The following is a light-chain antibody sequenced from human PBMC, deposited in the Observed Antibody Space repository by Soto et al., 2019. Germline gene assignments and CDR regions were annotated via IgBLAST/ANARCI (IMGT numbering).Light chain of an antibody. CDR1: QSVGSN. V-gene: IGKV3-15*01. CDR2: GAS. CDR3: QQFNVWPLT. Sequence: EMVLTQSPATLSVSPGGRATLSCRASQSVGSNLAWYQQKPGQAPRLLIYGASTRATGIPATFSGSGSGTGFTLTISSLQSEDSAVYYCQQFNVWPLTFGGGTKVEI. J-gene: IGKJ4*01.